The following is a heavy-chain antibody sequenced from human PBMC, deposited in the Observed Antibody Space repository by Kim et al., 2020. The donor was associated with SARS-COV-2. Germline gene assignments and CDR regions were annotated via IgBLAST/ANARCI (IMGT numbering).Heavy chain of an antibody. CDR1: GGSFSGYY. V-gene: IGHV4-34*01. Sequence: SETLSLTCAVYGGSFSGYYWSWIRQPPGKGLEWIGEINHSGSTNYNPSLKSRVTISVDTSKNQFSLKLSSVTAADTAVYYCARGRWLVRPFDYWGQGTLV. D-gene: IGHD6-19*01. J-gene: IGHJ4*02. CDR2: INHSGST. CDR3: ARGRWLVRPFDY.